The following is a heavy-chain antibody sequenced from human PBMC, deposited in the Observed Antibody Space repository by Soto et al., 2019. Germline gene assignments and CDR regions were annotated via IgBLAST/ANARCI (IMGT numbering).Heavy chain of an antibody. Sequence: GESLKISCKGSGYSFTSYWIGWVRQMPGKGLEWMGIIYPGDSDTRYSPSFQGQVTISADKSISTAYLQWSSLKASDTAMYYCASQCGFGELLGCRHKYEYYYYGLAGWGQGTTVPVAS. CDR3: ASQCGFGELLGCRHKYEYYYYGLAG. J-gene: IGHJ6*02. CDR1: GYSFTSYW. CDR2: IYPGDSDT. D-gene: IGHD3-10*01. V-gene: IGHV5-51*01.